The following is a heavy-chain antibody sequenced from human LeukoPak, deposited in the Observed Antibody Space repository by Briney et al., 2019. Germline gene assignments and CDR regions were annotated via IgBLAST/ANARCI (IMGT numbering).Heavy chain of an antibody. CDR1: GFTFSDYY. Sequence: GGSLRLSCAASGFTFSDYYMSWIRQAPGKGLEWVSYISSSGSTIYYADSVKGRFTISRDNAKNSLYLQMNSLRAEDTAVYYCARDRYDYVWGSYPKVDYWGQGTLVTVSS. D-gene: IGHD3-16*02. CDR3: ARDRYDYVWGSYPKVDY. J-gene: IGHJ4*02. V-gene: IGHV3-11*01. CDR2: ISSSGSTI.